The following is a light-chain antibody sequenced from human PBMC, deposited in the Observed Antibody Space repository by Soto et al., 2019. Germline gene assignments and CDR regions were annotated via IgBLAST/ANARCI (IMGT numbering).Light chain of an antibody. CDR2: ENN. CDR3: AAWDTSLSGGV. CDR1: SSNIGSDF. Sequence: QSVLTQPPSVSAAPGQKVTISCSGSSSNIGSDFVSWYQQLPGTAPQLLIYENNKRPSGIPDRLSGSKSATSATLGITGLQTGDEADYYCAAWDTSLSGGVFGGGTKLTVL. V-gene: IGLV1-51*02. J-gene: IGLJ3*02.